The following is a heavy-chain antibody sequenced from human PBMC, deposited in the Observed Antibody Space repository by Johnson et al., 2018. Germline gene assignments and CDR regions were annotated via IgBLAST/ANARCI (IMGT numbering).Heavy chain of an antibody. CDR2: ISYDGSNK. D-gene: IGHD3-22*01. J-gene: IGHJ6*03. CDR3: AMPFITRIVVAYYMDV. Sequence: QVQLVESGGGVVQPGRSLRLSCAASGFTFSSYGMHWVRQAPGKGLEWVAVISYDGSNKYYADSVKGRFTISRDNSKNTLYLQMNSLRAEDTAVYYFAMPFITRIVVAYYMDVWGKGTTVTVSS. CDR1: GFTFSSYG. V-gene: IGHV3-30*03.